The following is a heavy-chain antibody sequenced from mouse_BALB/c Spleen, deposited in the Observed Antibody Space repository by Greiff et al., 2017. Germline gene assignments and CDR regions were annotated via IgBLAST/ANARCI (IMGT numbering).Heavy chain of an antibody. CDR2: ISSGGGST. CDR3: ARLIYYYGSSSYYFDY. V-gene: IGHV5-12-1*01. D-gene: IGHD1-1*01. CDR1: GFAFSSYD. Sequence: EGKVVESGGGLVKPGGSLKLSCAASGFAFSSYDMSWVRQTPEKRLEWVAYISSGGGSTYYPDTVKGRFTISRDNAKNTLYLQMSSLKSEDTAMYYCARLIYYYGSSSYYFDYWGQGTTLTVSS. J-gene: IGHJ2*01.